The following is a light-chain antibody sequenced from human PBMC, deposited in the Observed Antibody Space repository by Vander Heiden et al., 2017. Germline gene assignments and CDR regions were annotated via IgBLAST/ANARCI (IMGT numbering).Light chain of an antibody. J-gene: IGLJ3*02. CDR1: SSDIGTYNF. V-gene: IGLV2-14*03. CDR2: DVS. Sequence: QSALTQPASVSGSPGQPITISCTGISSDIGTYNFVSWYQQRPGKAPKLMIYDVSDRPSGVSDRFSGSKSGKTASLTISGLQAEDEADYYCSSYASSTTVVFGGGTTLTVL. CDR3: SSYASSTTVV.